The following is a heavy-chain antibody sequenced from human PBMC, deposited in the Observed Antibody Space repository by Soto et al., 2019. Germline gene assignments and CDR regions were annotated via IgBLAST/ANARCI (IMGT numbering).Heavy chain of an antibody. CDR3: AGSYDTDDYYYDY. V-gene: IGHV4-4*02. J-gene: IGHJ4*02. D-gene: IGHD3-16*01. Sequence: QVQLQESGPGLVKPSGTLSLTCVVSGGSISSSNWWSWVRQTPGKALEWIGEIYHGGSTNYHPSLQSRVSMSLDKSNTQFSLTLTSVTAADTAVYFCAGSYDTDDYYYDYWGRGILVTVSS. CDR1: GGSISSSNW. CDR2: IYHGGST.